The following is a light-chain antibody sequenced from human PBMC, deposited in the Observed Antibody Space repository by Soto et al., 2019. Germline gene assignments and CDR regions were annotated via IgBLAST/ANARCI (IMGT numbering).Light chain of an antibody. V-gene: IGLV2-14*03. CDR2: DVS. J-gene: IGLJ3*02. CDR3: SSYTSSNTLGV. CDR1: SSDVGGYNY. Sequence: QSALIQPASVSGSLGQSINISCTGTSSDVGGYNYVTWYQQHPGKAPKLMIYDVSNRPSGVSNRFSGSKSGNTASLTISGLQAEDEADYYCSSYTSSNTLGVFGGGTQLTVL.